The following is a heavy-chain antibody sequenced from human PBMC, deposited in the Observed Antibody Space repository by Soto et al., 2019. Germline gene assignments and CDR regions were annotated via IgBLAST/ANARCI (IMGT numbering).Heavy chain of an antibody. CDR2: INSDGSST. V-gene: IGHV3-74*01. CDR3: ARESGDSSGYWSDY. CDR1: GFTFSSYW. Sequence: EVPLVESGGGLVQPGGSLRLSCAASGFTFSSYWMHWVRQAPGKGLVWVSRINSDGSSTSYADSVKGRFTISRDNAKNTLYLQMNSLRAEDTAVYYCARESGDSSGYWSDYWGQGTLVTVSS. J-gene: IGHJ4*02. D-gene: IGHD3-22*01.